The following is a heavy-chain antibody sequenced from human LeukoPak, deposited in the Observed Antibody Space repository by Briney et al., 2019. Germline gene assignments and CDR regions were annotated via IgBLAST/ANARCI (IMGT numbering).Heavy chain of an antibody. CDR3: ARDWKTNSFDY. J-gene: IGHJ4*02. D-gene: IGHD1-1*01. V-gene: IGHV3-33*01. CDR2: IYYDGSNI. Sequence: GGSLRLSCAASELTFTTYGMHWVRQAPGKGLEWVAFIYYDGSNIYYADYVKGRFTISRDISKNTLYLQMDSLRAEDTAIYYCARDWKTNSFDYWGQGTLVTVSS. CDR1: ELTFTTYG.